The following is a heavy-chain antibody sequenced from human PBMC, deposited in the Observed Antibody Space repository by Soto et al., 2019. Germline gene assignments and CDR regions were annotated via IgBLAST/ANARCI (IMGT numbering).Heavy chain of an antibody. CDR3: ASLWIAAAGHGDYYYYGMDV. J-gene: IGHJ6*02. CDR2: IYYSGST. Sequence: PSETQSLTCTVSGGYISSSSYYWGWIRQPPGKGLEWIGSIYYSGSTYYNPSLKSRVTISVDTSKNQFSLKLSSVTAADTAVYYCASLWIAAAGHGDYYYYGMDVWGQGTTVTVSS. V-gene: IGHV4-39*01. D-gene: IGHD6-13*01. CDR1: GGYISSSSYY.